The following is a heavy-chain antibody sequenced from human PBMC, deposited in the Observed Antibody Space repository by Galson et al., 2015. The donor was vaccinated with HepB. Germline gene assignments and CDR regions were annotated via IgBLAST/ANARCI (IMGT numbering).Heavy chain of an antibody. Sequence: SLRLACAASGFTFSSYAMNWVRQAPGKGLEWVSVIRASGGSTYYADSVKGRFTISRDNSKNTLYLQMNSMRADDTAVYYCAKDHRMRSSGYGMDAWGQGTTVTVSS. D-gene: IGHD6-19*01. CDR1: GFTFSSYA. J-gene: IGHJ6*02. CDR3: AKDHRMRSSGYGMDA. CDR2: IRASGGST. V-gene: IGHV3-23*01.